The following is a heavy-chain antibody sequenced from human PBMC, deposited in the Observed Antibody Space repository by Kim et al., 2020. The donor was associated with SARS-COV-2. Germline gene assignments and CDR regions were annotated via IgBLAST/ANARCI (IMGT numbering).Heavy chain of an antibody. Sequence: GGSLRLSCAASGFTFSSYAMHWVRQAPGKGLEWVAVISYDGSNKYYADSVKGRFTISRDNSKNTLYLQMNSLRAEDTAVYYCARPDYYDILTGYKSIYYYYYGMDVWGQGTTVTVSS. CDR2: ISYDGSNK. D-gene: IGHD3-9*01. CDR3: ARPDYYDILTGYKSIYYYYYGMDV. V-gene: IGHV3-30*04. CDR1: GFTFSSYA. J-gene: IGHJ6*02.